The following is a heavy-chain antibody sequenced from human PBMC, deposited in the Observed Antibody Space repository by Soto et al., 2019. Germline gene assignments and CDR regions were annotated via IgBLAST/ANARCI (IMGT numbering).Heavy chain of an antibody. CDR1: GVTFSSYG. Sequence: GGALRGSCADSGVTFSSYGMHWVRQAPGKGLEWVAVISYDGSNKYYADSVKGRFTISRDNSKNTLYLQMNSLRAEDTAVYYCAKDVVVGATTGLGDYYYYYGMDVWGQGTTVPVSS. J-gene: IGHJ6*02. V-gene: IGHV3-30*18. CDR2: ISYDGSNK. CDR3: AKDVVVGATTGLGDYYYYYGMDV. D-gene: IGHD1-26*01.